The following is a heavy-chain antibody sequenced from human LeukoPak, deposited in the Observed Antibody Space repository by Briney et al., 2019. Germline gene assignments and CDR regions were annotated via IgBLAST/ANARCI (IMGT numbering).Heavy chain of an antibody. J-gene: IGHJ2*01. CDR3: ARAGHSSGYEWYFDL. D-gene: IGHD3-22*01. CDR1: GFTFSSYD. CDR2: IGTAGDT. Sequence: PGGSLRLSCAASGFTFSSYDMHWVRQATGKGLEWVSAIGTAGDTYYPGSVKGRFTISRESAKNSLYLQMNSLRAGDTAVYYCARAGHSSGYEWYFDLWGRGTLVTVSS. V-gene: IGHV3-13*01.